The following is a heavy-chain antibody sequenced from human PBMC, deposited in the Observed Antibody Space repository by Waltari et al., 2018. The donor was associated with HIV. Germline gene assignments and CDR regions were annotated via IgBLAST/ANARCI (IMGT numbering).Heavy chain of an antibody. J-gene: IGHJ4*02. CDR3: ARWTGTYYDS. CDR1: GVSVTTNY. Sequence: VPLVESGGGLIQPGGSLRPACVHSGVSVTTNYMSWVRQAPGKGLEWVSMAYNDGTTHYADSVRGRFSIARDNSQNTLFLQMNSLRVDDTAVYYCARWTGTYYDSWGQGTLVTVSS. V-gene: IGHV3-53*01. D-gene: IGHD3-10*01. CDR2: AYNDGTT.